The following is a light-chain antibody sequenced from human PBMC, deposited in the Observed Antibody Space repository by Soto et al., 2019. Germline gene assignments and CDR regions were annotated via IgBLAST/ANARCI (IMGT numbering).Light chain of an antibody. V-gene: IGLV1-47*01. CDR1: SSNIGSNY. CDR2: RNN. Sequence: QLVLTQPPSASGTPGQRVTISCSGSSSNIGSNYVYWYQQVPGTAPKLLIYRNNQRPSGVPDRFSGSKSGASASLAISGVEAGDEADYYCQVWDSDSDHVIFGGGTQLTVL. J-gene: IGLJ2*01. CDR3: QVWDSDSDHVI.